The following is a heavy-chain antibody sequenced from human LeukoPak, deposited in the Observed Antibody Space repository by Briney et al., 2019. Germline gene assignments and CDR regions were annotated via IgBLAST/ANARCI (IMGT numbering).Heavy chain of an antibody. CDR3: AKDIERGFDYTNSLDY. J-gene: IGHJ4*02. D-gene: IGHD4-11*01. Sequence: GGSLRLSCAASGFTFTSYGMHWVRQAPGKGLEWVAVIWSDGTNKYYADSVKGRFAIPIDDSKNMVYLQMNSLRVEDTAVYYCAKDIERGFDYTNSLDYWGQGTLVTVSS. V-gene: IGHV3-33*06. CDR1: GFTFTSYG. CDR2: IWSDGTNK.